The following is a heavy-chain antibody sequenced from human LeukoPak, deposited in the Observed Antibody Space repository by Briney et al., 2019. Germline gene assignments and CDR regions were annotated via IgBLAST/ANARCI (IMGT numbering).Heavy chain of an antibody. Sequence: ASVKVSCKASGYTFTGYFIHWVRQAPGQGLEWMGWINPNTGATNYGQKFQGRVTMTRDTSISTAYMELSRLRSDDTAVYYCARGWLSYYFDDWGQGTLVTVSS. V-gene: IGHV1-2*02. D-gene: IGHD3-16*02. CDR3: ARGWLSYYFDD. CDR1: GYTFTGYF. J-gene: IGHJ4*02. CDR2: INPNTGAT.